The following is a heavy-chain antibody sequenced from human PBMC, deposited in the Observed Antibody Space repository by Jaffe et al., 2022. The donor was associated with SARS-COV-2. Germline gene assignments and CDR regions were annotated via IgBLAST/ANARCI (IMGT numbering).Heavy chain of an antibody. J-gene: IGHJ5*02. CDR1: GASISSSNTY. D-gene: IGHD6-19*01. CDR3: VRSGGVGVAGTGFDP. CDR2: IYYSGST. Sequence: QLQLQESGPGLVKPSETLSLTCTVSGASISSSNTYWGWIRQPPGKGLEWIGSIYYSGSTYYNPSLKSRVTISVDTSKLQFSLKLSSVTAADTAVYYCVRSGGVGVAGTGFDPWGQGTLVTVSS. V-gene: IGHV4-39*01.